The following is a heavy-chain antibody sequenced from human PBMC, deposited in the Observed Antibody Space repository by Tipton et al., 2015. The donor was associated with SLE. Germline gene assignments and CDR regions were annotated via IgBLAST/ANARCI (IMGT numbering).Heavy chain of an antibody. CDR2: IYPGDSNT. Sequence: QSGPEVKKPGESLKISCKDSGYSFTSYWIGWVRQMPGKGLEWMGIIYPGDSNTRYSPSFQGQVTISADKSISTAYLQWSSLKASDTAMYYCARTGTAMVTAFDIWGQGTMLTVSS. CDR1: GYSFTSYW. D-gene: IGHD5-18*01. CDR3: ARTGTAMVTAFDI. J-gene: IGHJ3*02. V-gene: IGHV5-51*03.